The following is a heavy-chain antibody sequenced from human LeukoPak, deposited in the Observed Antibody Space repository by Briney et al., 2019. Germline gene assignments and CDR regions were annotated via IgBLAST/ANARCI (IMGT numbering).Heavy chain of an antibody. V-gene: IGHV1-69*04. J-gene: IGHJ4*02. CDR1: GGTFSSYA. D-gene: IGHD3-22*01. CDR3: ASSWDYYDSSGYYDPGYYFDY. CDR2: IIPILGIA. Sequence: ASVKVSCKASGGTFSSYAISWVRQAPGQGLEWMGRIIPILGIANYAQKFQGSVTITADKSTSTAYMELSSLRSEDTAVYYCASSWDYYDSSGYYDPGYYFDYWGQGTLVTVSS.